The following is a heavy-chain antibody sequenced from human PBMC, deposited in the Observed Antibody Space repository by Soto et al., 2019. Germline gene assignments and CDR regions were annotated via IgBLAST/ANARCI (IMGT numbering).Heavy chain of an antibody. CDR2: INPNSGGT. CDR3: ARKLELRGSYYYYYDMDV. CDR1: GYTFTDYY. Sequence: XSVKVSCKASGYTFTDYYMHWVRQAPGQGLEWMGWINPNSGGTNYAQKFQGRVTMTRDTSISTAYMELSRLRSDDTAVYYCARKLELRGSYYYYYDMDVWGQGSTVTVSS. D-gene: IGHD1-7*01. V-gene: IGHV1-2*02. J-gene: IGHJ6*02.